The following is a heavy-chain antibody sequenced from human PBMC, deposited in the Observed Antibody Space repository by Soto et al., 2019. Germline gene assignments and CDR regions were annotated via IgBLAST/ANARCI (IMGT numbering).Heavy chain of an antibody. V-gene: IGHV3-23*01. D-gene: IGHD2-2*01. CDR1: GFTFGSYA. CDR3: AKALRPSLNFFYYVDV. J-gene: IGHJ6*03. Sequence: EVQLLESGGGLVQPGGSLRLSCVVSGFTFGSYAMSWVRQAPEKGPEWVAILGGNGFTTYYADSVKGRFTISGDKSKSTLFLKMNSLRAVDTGVYYCAKALRPSLNFFYYVDVWGRGTSVTVSS. CDR2: LGGNGFTT.